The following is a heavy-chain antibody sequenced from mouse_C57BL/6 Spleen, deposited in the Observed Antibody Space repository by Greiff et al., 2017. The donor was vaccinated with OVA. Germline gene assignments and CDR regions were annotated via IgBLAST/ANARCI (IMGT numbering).Heavy chain of an antibody. CDR1: GYTFTDYE. CDR2: IDPETGGT. Sequence: QVHVKQSGAELVRPGASVTLSCKASGYTFTDYEMHWVKQTPVHGLEWIGAIDPETGGTAYNQKFKGKAILTADKSSSTAYMELRSLTSEDSAVYYCTRSGFYYDYDGWFAYWGQGTLVTVSA. D-gene: IGHD2-4*01. CDR3: TRSGFYYDYDGWFAY. V-gene: IGHV1-15*01. J-gene: IGHJ3*01.